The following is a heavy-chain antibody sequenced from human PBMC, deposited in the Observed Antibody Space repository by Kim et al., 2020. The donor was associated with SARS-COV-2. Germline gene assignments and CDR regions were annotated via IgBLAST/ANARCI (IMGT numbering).Heavy chain of an antibody. D-gene: IGHD4-17*01. CDR3: AREMTTVTWYFDL. V-gene: IGHV1-46*01. Sequence: YAQKFQGRVTMTRDTSTSTVYMELSSLRSEDTAVYYCAREMTTVTWYFDLWGRGTLVTVSS. J-gene: IGHJ2*01.